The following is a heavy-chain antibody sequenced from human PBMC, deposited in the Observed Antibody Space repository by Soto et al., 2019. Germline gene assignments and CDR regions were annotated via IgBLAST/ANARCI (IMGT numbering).Heavy chain of an antibody. CDR2: NYYSGIT. J-gene: IGHJ4*02. CDR1: GGSISSGGYY. D-gene: IGHD5-18*01. Sequence: SETLSLTCTVAGGSISSGGYYWTWIRQHPGKGLEWIGYNYYSGITYYNPSLKSRVTISLDTSKNQFSLKLSSVTAADTAVYYCARTLYSYGPRFDYWGQGTLVTVSS. CDR3: ARTLYSYGPRFDY. V-gene: IGHV4-31*03.